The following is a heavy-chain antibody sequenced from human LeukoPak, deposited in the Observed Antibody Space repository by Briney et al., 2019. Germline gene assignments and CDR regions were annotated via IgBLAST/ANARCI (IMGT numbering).Heavy chain of an antibody. D-gene: IGHD3-10*01. CDR3: ARGFGESEYYSYGMDA. CDR1: GGSISSSSYY. J-gene: IGHJ6*02. Sequence: SETLSLTCTVSGGSISSSSYYWGWIRQPPGRGLDWIGPNYYAGGTYYNPSLKSRVTISVDTSKNQFSLRLSSVTAADTAVYYCARGFGESEYYSYGMDAWGQGTTVTVSS. CDR2: NYYAGGT. V-gene: IGHV4-39*01.